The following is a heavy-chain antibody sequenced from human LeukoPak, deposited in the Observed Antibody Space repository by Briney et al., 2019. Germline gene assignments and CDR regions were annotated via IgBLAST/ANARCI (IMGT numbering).Heavy chain of an antibody. CDR1: GYSISSGYY. V-gene: IGHV4-38-2*01. D-gene: IGHD2-15*01. J-gene: IGHJ2*01. CDR2: IYHSGKT. CDR3: ARGHCSGGSCYSGFWYFDL. Sequence: SETLSLTCAVSGYSISSGYYWGWIRQPPGKGLEWIGSIYHSGKTYYNPSLKSRVTISVDTSKNQFSLKLSSVTATDTAVYYCARGHCSGGSCYSGFWYFDLWGRGTLVTVSS.